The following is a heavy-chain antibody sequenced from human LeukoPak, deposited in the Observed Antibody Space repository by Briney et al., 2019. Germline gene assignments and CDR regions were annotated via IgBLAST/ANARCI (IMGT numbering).Heavy chain of an antibody. CDR2: IYYSGST. J-gene: IGHJ4*02. CDR1: GGSISSYY. CDR3: ARGAYGDYVDY. D-gene: IGHD4-17*01. V-gene: IGHV4-59*01. Sequence: PSETLSLTCTVSGGSISSYYWSWIRQPPGKGLEWIGYIYYSGSTNYNPSLKSRVTISVDTSMNQFSLKLSSVTAADTAVNSCARGAYGDYVDYWGQGTLVTVSS.